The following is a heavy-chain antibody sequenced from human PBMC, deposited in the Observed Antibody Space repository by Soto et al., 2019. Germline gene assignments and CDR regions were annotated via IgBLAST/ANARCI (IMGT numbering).Heavy chain of an antibody. V-gene: IGHV3-23*01. CDR3: AKDQNTMTVVVNQLDF. CDR1: GLNFISHA. Sequence: LRLSYTVSGLNFISHAMSWVSPAPGKGLEWVSAISGSGGSTYYADSVKGRFTISRDNSKNTLYLQMDSLRAEDTAVYYCAKDQNTMTVVVNQLDFWGQGPRVTGSS. D-gene: IGHD3-22*01. J-gene: IGHJ4*02. CDR2: ISGSGGST.